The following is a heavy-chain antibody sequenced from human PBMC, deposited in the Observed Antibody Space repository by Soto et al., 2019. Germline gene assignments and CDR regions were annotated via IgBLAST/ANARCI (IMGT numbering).Heavy chain of an antibody. CDR3: ARELYSGYDSRDY. V-gene: IGHV3-7*01. Sequence: ESGGGLVQPGGSLRLSCAASGFTFSSYCMSWVRQAPGQRLEWVANIKQGGSEKYYVDSVKGRFTISRDNAKNSLYLQMNSLRAEDTAVYYGARELYSGYDSRDYWGQGTLVTVSS. D-gene: IGHD5-12*01. J-gene: IGHJ4*02. CDR2: IKQGGSEK. CDR1: GFTFSSYC.